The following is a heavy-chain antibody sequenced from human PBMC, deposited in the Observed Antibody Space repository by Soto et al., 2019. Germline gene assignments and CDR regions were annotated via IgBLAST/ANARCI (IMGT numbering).Heavy chain of an antibody. V-gene: IGHV3-33*01. CDR1: GFRFSSYG. J-gene: IGHJ4*02. CDR2: IWYDGGSK. Sequence: GGSLRLSCAACGFRFSSYGMHWVRPAPGKGLEWVAVIWYDGGSKYYADSVKGRVTISRDNAKNSLFLQMNSLRAEDMALYHCARGPISNDHYFDFWGQGAQVTVSS. CDR3: ARGPISNDHYFDF. D-gene: IGHD2-21*01.